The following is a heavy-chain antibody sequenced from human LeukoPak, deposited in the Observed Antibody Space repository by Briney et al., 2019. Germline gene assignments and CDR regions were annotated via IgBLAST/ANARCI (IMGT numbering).Heavy chain of an antibody. CDR2: INPSGGST. CDR1: GYTFTSYY. V-gene: IGHV1-46*01. CDR3: ARDVAYSNYEYYFDY. D-gene: IGHD4-11*01. Sequence: ASVKVSCKASGYTFTSYYMHWVRQAPGQGLEWMGIINPSGGSTSYAQKFQGRVTMTRDMSTSTVYMELRSLRSDDTAVYYCARDVAYSNYEYYFDYWGQGTLVTVSS. J-gene: IGHJ4*02.